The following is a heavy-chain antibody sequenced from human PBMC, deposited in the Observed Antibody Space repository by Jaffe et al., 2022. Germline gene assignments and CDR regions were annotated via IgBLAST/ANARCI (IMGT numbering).Heavy chain of an antibody. CDR3: ARHEAPGGLYCSSTSCSNSFDY. D-gene: IGHD2-2*01. J-gene: IGHJ4*02. CDR2: IYHSGST. V-gene: IGHV4-38-2*01. CDR1: GYSISSGYY. Sequence: QVQLQESGPGLVKPSETLSLTCAVSGYSISSGYYWGWIRQPPGKGLEWIGSIYHSGSTYYNPSLKSRVTISVDTSKNQFSLKLSSVTAADTAVYYCARHEAPGGLYCSSTSCSNSFDYWGQGTLVTVSS.